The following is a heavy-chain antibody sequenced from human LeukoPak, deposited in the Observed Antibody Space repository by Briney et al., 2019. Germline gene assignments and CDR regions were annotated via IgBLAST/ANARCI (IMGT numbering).Heavy chain of an antibody. D-gene: IGHD4-17*01. Sequence: PGGSLRLSCAASGFTFDDYGMSWVRQAPGKGLEWVSGINWNGGSTGYADSVKGRLTISRDNAKNSLYLQMNSLRAEDTALYYCARSDYGDYVPTFNYYYYMDVWGKGTTVTVSS. CDR3: ARSDYGDYVPTFNYYYYMDV. V-gene: IGHV3-20*04. J-gene: IGHJ6*03. CDR2: INWNGGST. CDR1: GFTFDDYG.